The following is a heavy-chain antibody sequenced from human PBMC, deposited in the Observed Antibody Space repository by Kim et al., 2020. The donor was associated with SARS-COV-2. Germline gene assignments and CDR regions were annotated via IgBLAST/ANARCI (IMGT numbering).Heavy chain of an antibody. V-gene: IGHV3-23*01. Sequence: GGSLRLSCAASGFTFSSYAMSWVRQAPGKGLEWVSAISGSGGSTYYADSVKGRFTISRDNSKNTLYLQMNSLRAEDTAVYYCAGDSSGYYYLQNYFDYWGQGTLVTVSS. CDR1: GFTFSSYA. D-gene: IGHD3-22*01. CDR2: ISGSGGST. CDR3: AGDSSGYYYLQNYFDY. J-gene: IGHJ4*02.